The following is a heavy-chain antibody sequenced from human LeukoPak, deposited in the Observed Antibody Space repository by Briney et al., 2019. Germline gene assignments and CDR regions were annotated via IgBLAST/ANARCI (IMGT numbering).Heavy chain of an antibody. Sequence: SETLSLTCTVSGGSISSSSYYWGWLRQPPGRGREGIGSIYYSGSTYYNPSLKSRVTISVDTSKNQFSLKLSSVTAADTAVYYCARHRGHYPVPAEWFDHWGQGTLVTVSS. CDR1: GGSISSSSYY. V-gene: IGHV4-39*01. CDR2: IYYSGST. D-gene: IGHD2-2*01. J-gene: IGHJ5*02. CDR3: ARHRGHYPVPAEWFDH.